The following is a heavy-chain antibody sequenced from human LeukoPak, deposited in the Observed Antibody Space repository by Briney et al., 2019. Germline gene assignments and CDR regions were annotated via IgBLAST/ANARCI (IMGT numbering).Heavy chain of an antibody. CDR3: AKARVGATALIDY. CDR2: ISWNRGSI. D-gene: IGHD1-26*01. V-gene: IGHV3-9*01. Sequence: PGRSLRLACAVSGFTLANYATRWVRQPPGKGLEWVSGISWNRGSIGYAYSVKGRFTISREKDKKSLSLQMNSLRAEDTALYYCAKARVGATALIDYWGQGTLVTVSS. CDR1: GFTLANYA. J-gene: IGHJ4*02.